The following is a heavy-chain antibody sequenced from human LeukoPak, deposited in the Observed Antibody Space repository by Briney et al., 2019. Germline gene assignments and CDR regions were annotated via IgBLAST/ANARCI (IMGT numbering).Heavy chain of an antibody. V-gene: IGHV3-21*01. CDR1: GFTFSSYS. Sequence: GGSLRPSCAASGFTFSSYSMNWVRQAPGKGLEWVSSISSSSSYIYYADSVKGRFTISRDNAKNSLYLQMNSLRAEDTAVYYCARIAAATISFDYWGQGTLVTVSS. D-gene: IGHD6-13*01. CDR2: ISSSSSYI. J-gene: IGHJ4*02. CDR3: ARIAAATISFDY.